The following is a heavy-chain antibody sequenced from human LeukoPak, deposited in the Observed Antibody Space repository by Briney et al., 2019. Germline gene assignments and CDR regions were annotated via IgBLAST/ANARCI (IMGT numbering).Heavy chain of an antibody. CDR3: ARVGYDSSGGHFDY. CDR2: TYYRSKWYN. CDR1: GDSVSSNSAA. J-gene: IGHJ4*02. D-gene: IGHD3-22*01. Sequence: SQTLSLTCAISGDSVSSNSAAWNWIRPSPSRGLEWLGRTYYRSKWYNDYAVSVKSRITINPDTSKNQFSLQLNSVTPEDTAVYYCARVGYDSSGGHFDYWGQGTLVTVSS. V-gene: IGHV6-1*01.